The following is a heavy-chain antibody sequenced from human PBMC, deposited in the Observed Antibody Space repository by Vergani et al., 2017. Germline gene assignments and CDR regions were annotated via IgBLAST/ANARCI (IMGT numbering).Heavy chain of an antibody. Sequence: EVQLVESVGGLIQPGGSLRLSCAASGFTVSSNYMSWVRQAPGKGLEWVSVIYSGGSTYYADSVKGRFTISRDNSKNTLYLQMNSLRAEDTAVYYCASSSWTDAFDIWGQGTMVTVSS. J-gene: IGHJ3*02. CDR3: ASSSWTDAFDI. D-gene: IGHD6-13*01. CDR1: GFTVSSNY. V-gene: IGHV3-53*01. CDR2: IYSGGST.